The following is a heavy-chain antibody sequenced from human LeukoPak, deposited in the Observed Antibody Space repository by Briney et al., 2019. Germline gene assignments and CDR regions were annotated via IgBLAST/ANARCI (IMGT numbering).Heavy chain of an antibody. D-gene: IGHD2-21*02. V-gene: IGHV4-39*01. CDR3: ARRDCGGDCYSSYVYYYYYYMDV. Sequence: SETLSLTCTVSGGSISSYYWSWIRQPPGKGLEWIGSIYYSGSTYYNPSLKSRVTISVDTSKNQFSLKLSSVTAADTAVYYCARRDCGGDCYSSYVYYYYYYMDVWGKGTTVTISS. CDR1: GGSISSYY. CDR2: IYYSGST. J-gene: IGHJ6*03.